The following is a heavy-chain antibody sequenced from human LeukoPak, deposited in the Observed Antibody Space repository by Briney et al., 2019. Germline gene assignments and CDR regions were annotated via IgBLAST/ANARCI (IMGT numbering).Heavy chain of an antibody. Sequence: PSETLSLTCTVSGGSISSGSYYWSWIRQPAGKGLEWIGRIYTSGSANYNPSLKSRVTISVDTSKNQFSLKLSSVTAADTAVYYCARWGPYYYDSRGAFDIWGQGTMVTVSS. D-gene: IGHD3-22*01. CDR2: IYTSGSA. CDR3: ARWGPYYYDSRGAFDI. CDR1: GGSISSGSYY. V-gene: IGHV4-61*02. J-gene: IGHJ3*02.